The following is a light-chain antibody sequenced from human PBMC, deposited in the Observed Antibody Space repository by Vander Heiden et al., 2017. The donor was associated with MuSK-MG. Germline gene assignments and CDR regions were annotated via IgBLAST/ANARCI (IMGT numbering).Light chain of an antibody. V-gene: IGLV3-25*03. CDR1: ALPKQY. Sequence: SYELTQPPSVSVSPGQPARIPCSGDALPKQYAYWYQQKPGQAPVLVIYKDSERPSGIPERFSGSSSGTTVTLTISGVQAEDEADYYCQSADSSGTYVVFGGGTKLTVL. CDR2: KDS. J-gene: IGLJ2*01. CDR3: QSADSSGTYVV.